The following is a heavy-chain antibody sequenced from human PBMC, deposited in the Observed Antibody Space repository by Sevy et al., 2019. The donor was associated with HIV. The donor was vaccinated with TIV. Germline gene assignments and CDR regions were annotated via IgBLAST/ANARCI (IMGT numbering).Heavy chain of an antibody. CDR2: ISSDGLNR. CDR3: TKESLRGTYIRGDFDH. CDR1: GFTFQTFG. D-gene: IGHD3-10*02. J-gene: IGHJ4*02. Sequence: GGSLRLSCSAFGFTFQTFGMHWVRQSPGKGPEWLAVISSDGLNRNYADSVRGRFTISRDNSKNLLFLQMNSLIPHDTAVYFCTKESLRGTYIRGDFDHWGQGTLVTVSS. V-gene: IGHV3-30*18.